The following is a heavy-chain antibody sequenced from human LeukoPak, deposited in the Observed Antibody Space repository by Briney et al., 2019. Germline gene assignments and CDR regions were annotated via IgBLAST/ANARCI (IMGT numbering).Heavy chain of an antibody. J-gene: IGHJ6*03. CDR2: INPSGGST. CDR1: GYTFTSYY. CDR3: ASDYYDILTGPKLDYYYMDV. D-gene: IGHD3-9*01. V-gene: IGHV1-46*01. Sequence: ASVTVSCKASGYTFTSYYMHWVRQAPGQGLEWMGIINPSGGSTSYAQKFQGRVTMTRDMSTSTVYMELSSLRSEDTAVYYCASDYYDILTGPKLDYYYMDVWGKGTTVTVSS.